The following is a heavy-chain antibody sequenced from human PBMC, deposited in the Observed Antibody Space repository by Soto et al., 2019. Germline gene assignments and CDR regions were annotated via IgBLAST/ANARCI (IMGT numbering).Heavy chain of an antibody. J-gene: IGHJ4*02. CDR3: ARGGIAAAAPPDY. CDR2: IYYSGST. Sequence: QVQLQESGPGLVKPSQTLSLTCTVSGGSISSGGYYWSWIRQHPGKGLEWIGYIYYSGSTYYNPSLRSRVTISVDTSKNQFSLKLSSVTAADTALYYWARGGIAAAAPPDYWGQGTLVTVSS. CDR1: GGSISSGGYY. V-gene: IGHV4-31*03. D-gene: IGHD6-13*01.